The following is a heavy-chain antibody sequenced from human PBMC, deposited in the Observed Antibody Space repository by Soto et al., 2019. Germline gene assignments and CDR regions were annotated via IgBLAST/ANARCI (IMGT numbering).Heavy chain of an antibody. CDR1: GYTFTSYG. D-gene: IGHD3-22*01. J-gene: IGHJ3*02. CDR2: ISAYNGNT. Sequence: ASVKVSCKASGYTFTSYGISWVRQAPGQGLEWMGWISAYNGNTNYAQKFQGRVTITRDTSASTAYMELSSLRSEDTAVYYCAVLGYYDSSGYPMAFDIWGQGTMVTVSS. V-gene: IGHV1-18*01. CDR3: AVLGYYDSSGYPMAFDI.